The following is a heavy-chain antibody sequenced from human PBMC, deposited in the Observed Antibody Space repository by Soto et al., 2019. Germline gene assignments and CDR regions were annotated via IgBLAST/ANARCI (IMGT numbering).Heavy chain of an antibody. D-gene: IGHD4-17*01. CDR1: GDSISSSTYF. V-gene: IGHV4-39*07. J-gene: IGHJ5*02. CDR3: ARGRFNGWFDP. CDR2: INHSGST. Sequence: SETLSLTCTVSGDSISSSTYFWGWVRQPPGKGLEWIGEINHSGSTNYNPSLKSRVTISVDRSKNQFSLKLSSVTAADTAVYYCARGRFNGWFDPSGQGTLVSV.